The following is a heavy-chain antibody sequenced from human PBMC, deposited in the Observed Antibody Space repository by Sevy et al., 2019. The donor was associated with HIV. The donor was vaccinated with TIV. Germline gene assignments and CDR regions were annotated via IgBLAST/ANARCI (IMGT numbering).Heavy chain of an antibody. CDR3: ARDLRIQLWLPAY. D-gene: IGHD5-18*01. CDR1: GFTFSSYA. Sequence: GGSLRLSCAASGFTFSSYAMHWVHQAPGKGLEWVAVISYDGSNKYYADSVKGRFTISRDNSKNTLYLQMNSLRAEDTAVYYCARDLRIQLWLPAYWGQGTLVTVSS. J-gene: IGHJ4*02. V-gene: IGHV3-30-3*01. CDR2: ISYDGSNK.